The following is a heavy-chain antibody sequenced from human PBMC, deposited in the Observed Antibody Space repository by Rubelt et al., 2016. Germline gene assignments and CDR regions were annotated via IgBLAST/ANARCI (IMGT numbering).Heavy chain of an antibody. J-gene: IGHJ4*02. Sequence: QVQLQQWGAGLLKPSETLSLTCAVYGGSFSGYYWSWIRQPPGKGLEWIGEINHSGSTNYNPSLKIRVTISVDTSKNQFSLKLSSGTAADTAVYYCARGRSGSYGYFDYWGQGTLVTVSS. CDR1: GGSFSGYY. D-gene: IGHD1-26*01. CDR2: INHSGST. V-gene: IGHV4-34*01. CDR3: ARGRSGSYGYFDY.